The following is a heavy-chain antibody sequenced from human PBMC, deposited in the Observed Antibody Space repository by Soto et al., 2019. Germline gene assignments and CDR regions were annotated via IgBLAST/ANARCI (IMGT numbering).Heavy chain of an antibody. CDR2: INHSGST. CDR1: GGSFSGYY. CDR3: ARKGLSNWFDP. J-gene: IGHJ5*02. D-gene: IGHD3-16*02. V-gene: IGHV4-34*01. Sequence: SETLSLTCAVYGGSFSGYYWSWIRQPPGKGLEWIGEINHSGSTNYNPSLKSRVTISVDTSKNQFSLKLSSVTAADTAVYYCARKGLSNWFDPWGQGTLVTVSS.